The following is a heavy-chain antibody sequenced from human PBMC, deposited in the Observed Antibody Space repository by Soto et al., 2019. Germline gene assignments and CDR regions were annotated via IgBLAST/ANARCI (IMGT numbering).Heavy chain of an antibody. Sequence: LGESLKISCKGSGYSFTSYWIGWVRQMPGKGLEWMGIIYPGDSDTRYSPSFQGQVTISADKSISTAYLQWSSLKASDTAMYYCARPQAGETDAFDIWGQGTMVTVSS. CDR1: GYSFTSYW. J-gene: IGHJ3*02. D-gene: IGHD3-10*01. CDR2: IYPGDSDT. CDR3: ARPQAGETDAFDI. V-gene: IGHV5-51*01.